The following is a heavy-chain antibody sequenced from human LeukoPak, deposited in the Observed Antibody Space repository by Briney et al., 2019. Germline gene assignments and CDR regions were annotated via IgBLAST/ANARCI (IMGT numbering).Heavy chain of an antibody. CDR3: ARDGNSGTYYGGGY. J-gene: IGHJ4*02. CDR2: INPNSGGT. V-gene: IGHV1-2*02. Sequence: ASVTVSCKASGYTFSDYYMHWVRQAPGQGLEWMGWINPNSGGTNYAQKFQGRVTMTRDTSISTAYMELSRLRSDDTAVYYCARDGNSGTYYGGGYWGQGTLVTVSS. D-gene: IGHD1-26*01. CDR1: GYTFSDYY.